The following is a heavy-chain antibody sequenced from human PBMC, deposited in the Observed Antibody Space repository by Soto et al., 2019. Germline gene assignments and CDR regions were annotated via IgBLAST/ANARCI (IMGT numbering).Heavy chain of an antibody. Sequence: PGESLKISCKGSGYSFTSYWISWVRQMPGKGLEWMGRIDPSDSYTNYSPSFQGHVTISADKSISTAYLQWSSLKASDTAKYYCARQSCTNGVCYTTGPYYYYGMDVWGQGTTVTVSS. D-gene: IGHD2-8*01. J-gene: IGHJ6*02. CDR2: IDPSDSYT. CDR3: ARQSCTNGVCYTTGPYYYYGMDV. V-gene: IGHV5-10-1*01. CDR1: GYSFTSYW.